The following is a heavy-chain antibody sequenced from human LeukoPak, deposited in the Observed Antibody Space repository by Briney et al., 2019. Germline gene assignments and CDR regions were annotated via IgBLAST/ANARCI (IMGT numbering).Heavy chain of an antibody. J-gene: IGHJ3*02. CDR2: ISYDGSNK. Sequence: GGSLRLSCAASGFTFSSYGMHWVRQAPGKGLEWVAVISYDGSNKYYADSVKGRFTISRDNSKNTLYLQMNSLRAEDTAVYYCAKEFDLAYCGGDCYSGAFDIWGQGTKVTVSS. D-gene: IGHD2-21*01. CDR3: AKEFDLAYCGGDCYSGAFDI. V-gene: IGHV3-30*18. CDR1: GFTFSSYG.